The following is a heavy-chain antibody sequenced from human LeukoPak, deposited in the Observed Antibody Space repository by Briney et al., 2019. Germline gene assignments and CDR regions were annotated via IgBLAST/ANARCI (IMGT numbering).Heavy chain of an antibody. J-gene: IGHJ4*02. CDR3: ARGLLYSGYDWGY. V-gene: IGHV1-8*01. CDR1: GYTFTSYD. D-gene: IGHD5-12*01. CDR2: MNPNSGNT. Sequence: ASVKVSCKASGYTFTSYDINWVRQATGQGLEWMGWMNPNSGNTGYAQKFQGRVTTTRNTSISTAYMELSSLRSEDTAVYYCARGLLYSGYDWGYWGQGTLVTVSS.